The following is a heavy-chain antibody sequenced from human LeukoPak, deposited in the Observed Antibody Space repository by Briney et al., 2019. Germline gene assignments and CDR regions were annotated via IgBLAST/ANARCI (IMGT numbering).Heavy chain of an antibody. D-gene: IGHD3-10*02. CDR2: ISSSGSTI. CDR3: AELGITMIGGV. J-gene: IGHJ6*04. Sequence: GGSLRLSCAASGFSFSSYSMNWVRQAPGKGLEWVSCISSSGSTIYYADSVKGRFTISRDNAKNSLYLQMNSLRAEDTAVYYCAELGITMIGGVWGKGTTVTISS. CDR1: GFSFSSYS. V-gene: IGHV3-48*04.